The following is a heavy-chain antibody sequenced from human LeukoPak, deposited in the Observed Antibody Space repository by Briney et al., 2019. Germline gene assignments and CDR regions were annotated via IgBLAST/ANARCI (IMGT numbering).Heavy chain of an antibody. CDR1: GGSISSYY. J-gene: IGHJ4*02. Sequence: SETLSLTCIVSGGSISSYYWSWIRQPPGKGLEWIGYISRSGSTNYDPSLKSRVTISVDTSKNQFSLKLSSVTAADTAVYFCAKSGNPYDFLTSWGQGTLVTVSS. V-gene: IGHV4-59*01. CDR2: ISRSGST. D-gene: IGHD3-9*01. CDR3: AKSGNPYDFLTS.